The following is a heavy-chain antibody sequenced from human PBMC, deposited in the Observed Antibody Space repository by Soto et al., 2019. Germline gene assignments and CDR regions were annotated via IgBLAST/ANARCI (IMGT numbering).Heavy chain of an antibody. CDR2: INPNSGGT. J-gene: IGHJ4*02. Sequence: ASVKVSRQASLYTFTGHYMHWVRQAPGQGLAWMGWINPNSGGTNYAQKFQGRVTMTRDTSISTAYMELSRLTSDDTAVYYCARGPLVGYCTNGVCHYFDYWGQGTLVTVSS. V-gene: IGHV1-2*02. D-gene: IGHD2-8*01. CDR1: LYTFTGHY. CDR3: ARGPLVGYCTNGVCHYFDY.